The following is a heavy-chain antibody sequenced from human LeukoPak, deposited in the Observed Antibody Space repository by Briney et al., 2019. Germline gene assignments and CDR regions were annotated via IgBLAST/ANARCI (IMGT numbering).Heavy chain of an antibody. V-gene: IGHV1-46*01. CDR1: GYTFASYY. Sequence: ASVKVSCKASGYTFASYYMHWVRQAPGQGLEWMGIINPSGGSTSYAQKFQGRVTMTRDTSTSTVYMELSSLRSEDTAVYYCARAPRHCSSTSCFYYDPFGSTFDYWGQGPLVTVSS. J-gene: IGHJ4*02. D-gene: IGHD2-2*01. CDR3: ARAPRHCSSTSCFYYDPFGSTFDY. CDR2: INPSGGST.